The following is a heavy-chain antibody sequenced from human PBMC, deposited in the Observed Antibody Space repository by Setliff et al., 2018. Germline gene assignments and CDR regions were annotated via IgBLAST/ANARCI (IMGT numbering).Heavy chain of an antibody. CDR2: IYHGGNT. Sequence: SETLSLTCNVSGGSISSGVYYWGWIRQPPGKGLEWIGRIYHGGNTYYNSSLKSRLTISVDTSKNQFSLKLGSVTAADTAVYYCARTGTYRYFDLWGQGTLVTVSS. V-gene: IGHV4-39*01. D-gene: IGHD1-1*01. CDR3: ARTGTYRYFDL. J-gene: IGHJ4*02. CDR1: GGSISSGVYY.